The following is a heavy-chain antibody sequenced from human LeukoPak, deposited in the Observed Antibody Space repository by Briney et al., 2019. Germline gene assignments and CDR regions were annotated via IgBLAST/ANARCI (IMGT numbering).Heavy chain of an antibody. CDR1: GFTFSSYA. Sequence: GGSLRLSCAASGFTFSSYAMHWVRQAPGKGLEWVAVISYDGSNKYYADSVKGRFTISRDNSKNTLYLQMNSLRAEDTAVYYCARDESRVNYDDPGGYYYYYYMDVWGKGTTVTVSS. D-gene: IGHD3-3*01. V-gene: IGHV3-30*04. CDR3: ARDESRVNYDDPGGYYYYYYMDV. J-gene: IGHJ6*03. CDR2: ISYDGSNK.